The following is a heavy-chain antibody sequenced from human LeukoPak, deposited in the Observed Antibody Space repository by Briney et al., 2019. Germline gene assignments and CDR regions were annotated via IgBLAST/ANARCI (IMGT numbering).Heavy chain of an antibody. CDR3: ARDSSGWPD. Sequence: ASVKVSCKASGGTFSSYAVSWVRQAPGQGLEWMGRIIPILGIANYAQKFQGRVTITADKSTSTAYMELSSLRSEDTAVYYCARDSSGWPDWGQGTLVTVSS. D-gene: IGHD6-19*01. J-gene: IGHJ4*02. CDR1: GGTFSSYA. V-gene: IGHV1-69*04. CDR2: IIPILGIA.